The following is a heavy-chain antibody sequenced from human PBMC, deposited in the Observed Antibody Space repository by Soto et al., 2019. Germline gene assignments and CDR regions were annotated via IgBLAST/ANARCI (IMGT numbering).Heavy chain of an antibody. D-gene: IGHD3-10*01. V-gene: IGHV3-33*01. CDR1: GFTFSSYG. CDR3: SRDLYGAGSRDNYYYYMDV. J-gene: IGHJ6*03. Sequence: PGGSLRLSCAASGFTFSSYGMHWVRQAPGKGLKRVAVIWYDGSNKYYADSVKGRFTISRDNSKNTLYLQMNSLRAEDTAVYYCSRDLYGAGSRDNYYYYMDVWGKGTTVTVAS. CDR2: IWYDGSNK.